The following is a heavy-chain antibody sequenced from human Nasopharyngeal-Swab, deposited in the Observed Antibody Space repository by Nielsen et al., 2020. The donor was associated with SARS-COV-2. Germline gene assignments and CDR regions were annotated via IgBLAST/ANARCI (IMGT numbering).Heavy chain of an antibody. D-gene: IGHD3-9*01. J-gene: IGHJ3*02. CDR1: GGPIISSSYY. Sequence: GSLRLSCPVSGGPIISSSYYCGLIRQPPGKGLEWIGSIYYSGSTYYNPSLKSRVTISVDTSKNQFSLKLSSVTAADTAVYYCARCSSYYDILTGYSGRHDAFDIWGQGTMVTVSS. CDR3: ARCSSYYDILTGYSGRHDAFDI. V-gene: IGHV4-39*01. CDR2: IYYSGST.